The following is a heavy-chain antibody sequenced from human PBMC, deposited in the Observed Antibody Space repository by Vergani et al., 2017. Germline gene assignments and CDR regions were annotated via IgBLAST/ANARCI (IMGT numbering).Heavy chain of an antibody. D-gene: IGHD5-18*01. Sequence: EVQLVQSGAEVKKPGESLKISCKGSGYSFTSYWIGWVRQLPGKGLEWMGIIYPGDSDTRYSPSFQGQVTISADKSISTAYLQWSSLKASDTAMYYCARCGVDTAMVSGNYMDVWGKGTTVTVSS. CDR2: IYPGDSDT. J-gene: IGHJ6*03. V-gene: IGHV5-51*01. CDR3: ARCGVDTAMVSGNYMDV. CDR1: GYSFTSYW.